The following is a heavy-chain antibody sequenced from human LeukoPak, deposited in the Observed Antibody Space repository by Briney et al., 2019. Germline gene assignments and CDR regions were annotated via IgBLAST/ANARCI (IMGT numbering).Heavy chain of an antibody. D-gene: IGHD2-2*01. CDR2: ISSSSDYI. J-gene: IGHJ4*02. V-gene: IGHV3-21*01. Sequence: SGGSLRLSCEASGFTFSSYSMNWVRQAPGKGLEWVSAISSSSDYIFYADSVKGRFTISRDNAKNSLYLQMHSLRAEDTAVYYCARYGVSSSRSYIDYWGQGTLVTVSS. CDR3: ARYGVSSSRSYIDY. CDR1: GFTFSSYS.